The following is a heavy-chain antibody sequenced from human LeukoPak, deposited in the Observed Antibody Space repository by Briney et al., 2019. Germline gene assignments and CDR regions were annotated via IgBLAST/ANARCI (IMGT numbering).Heavy chain of an antibody. CDR3: ASVEMATTKRFDY. CDR1: GGSISSSSYY. J-gene: IGHJ4*02. D-gene: IGHD5-24*01. Sequence: PSETLSLTCTVSGGSISSSSYYWGWIRQPPGKGLEWIGSISYSGSTYYNPSLKSRVTISVDTSKNQFSLKLSSVTAADTAVYYCASVEMATTKRFDYWGQGTLVTVSS. CDR2: ISYSGST. V-gene: IGHV4-39*07.